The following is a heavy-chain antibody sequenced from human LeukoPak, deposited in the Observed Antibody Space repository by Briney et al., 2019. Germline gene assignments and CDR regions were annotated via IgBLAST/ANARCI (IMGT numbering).Heavy chain of an antibody. Sequence: GASVKVSCKASGYTFTGYYMHWVRQAPGQGLEWMGWINPNSGGTNYAQKFQGRVTMTRDTSISTAYMELSRLRSDDTAVYYCARSSSSGGNWFDPWGQGTLVTVSS. J-gene: IGHJ5*02. CDR2: INPNSGGT. D-gene: IGHD6-6*01. CDR1: GYTFTGYY. V-gene: IGHV1-2*02. CDR3: ARSSSSGGNWFDP.